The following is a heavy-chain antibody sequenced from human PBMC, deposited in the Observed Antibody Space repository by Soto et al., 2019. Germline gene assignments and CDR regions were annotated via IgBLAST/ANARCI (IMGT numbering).Heavy chain of an antibody. CDR2: ISAYNGNT. D-gene: IGHD3-3*01. V-gene: IGHV1-18*01. Sequence: GASVKVSCKASGYTFTSYGISWVRQAPGQGLEWMGWISAYNGNTNYAQKLQGRVTMTTDTSTSTAYMELRSLRSDDTAVYYCARAYYDFWSGYSGPYYFDYWGQGTLVTVS. CDR3: ARAYYDFWSGYSGPYYFDY. J-gene: IGHJ4*02. CDR1: GYTFTSYG.